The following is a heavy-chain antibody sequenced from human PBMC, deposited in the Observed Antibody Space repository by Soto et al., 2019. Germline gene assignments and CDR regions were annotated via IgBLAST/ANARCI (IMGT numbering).Heavy chain of an antibody. CDR3: AKDVNYDILTGYLR. Sequence: GGSLRLSCAASGFTFSSYGMHWVRQAPGKGLEWVAVISDDGSNKYYADSVKGRFTISRDNSKNTLYLQMNSLRAEDTAVYYCAKDVNYDILTGYLRWGQGTLVTVFS. D-gene: IGHD3-9*01. CDR2: ISDDGSNK. J-gene: IGHJ4*02. V-gene: IGHV3-30*18. CDR1: GFTFSSYG.